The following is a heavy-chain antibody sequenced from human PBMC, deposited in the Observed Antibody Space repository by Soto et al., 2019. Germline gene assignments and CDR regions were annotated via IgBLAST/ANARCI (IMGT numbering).Heavy chain of an antibody. V-gene: IGHV4-34*01. CDR2: INHRGST. J-gene: IGHJ6*03. D-gene: IGHD3-3*01. Sequence: QVQLQQWGAGLLKPSETLSLTCAVYGGSFSGYYWSWIRQPPGKGLEWVGEINHRGSTNYNPSLKRRATLSVDTSKTQFSLKLSSVRAADTSVYDCARGRLELRFLEWPSPPFFYYYMDAWGKGTTVTVSS. CDR3: ARGRLELRFLEWPSPPFFYYYMDA. CDR1: GGSFSGYY.